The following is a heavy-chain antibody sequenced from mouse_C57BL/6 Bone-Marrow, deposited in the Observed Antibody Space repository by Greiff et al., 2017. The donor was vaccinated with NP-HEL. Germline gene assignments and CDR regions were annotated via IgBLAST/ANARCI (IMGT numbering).Heavy chain of an antibody. D-gene: IGHD1-1*01. CDR2: ISSGGSYT. V-gene: IGHV5-6*01. J-gene: IGHJ4*01. Sequence: EVMLVESGGDLVKPGGSLKLSCAASGFTFSSYGMSWVRQTPDKRLEWVATISSGGSYTYYPDSVKGRFTISRDNAKNTLYLQMSSLKSEDTAMYYCARHEVGFYYAMDYWGQGTSVTVSS. CDR3: ARHEVGFYYAMDY. CDR1: GFTFSSYG.